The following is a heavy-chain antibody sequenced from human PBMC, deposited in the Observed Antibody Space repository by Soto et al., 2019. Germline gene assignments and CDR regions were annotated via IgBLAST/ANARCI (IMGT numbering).Heavy chain of an antibody. V-gene: IGHV4-39*01. Sequence: QLQLQESGPGLVKPSETLSLTCTVSGGSISSSTKYWDWIRQPPGKGLEWIGSVYYSGSTYYNPSLTSRVTLSVDTSKNQFSLKLTSVTAADTAVYYCASEYSGYDFPYYYYYMDVWGKGTTVTVSS. D-gene: IGHD5-12*01. CDR3: ASEYSGYDFPYYYYYMDV. CDR2: VYYSGST. CDR1: GGSISSSTKY. J-gene: IGHJ6*03.